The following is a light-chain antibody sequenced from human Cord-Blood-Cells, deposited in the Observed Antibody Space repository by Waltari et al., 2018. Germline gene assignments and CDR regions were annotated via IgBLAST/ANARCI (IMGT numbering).Light chain of an antibody. CDR3: QQYDNLT. CDR2: DAS. V-gene: IGKV1-33*01. Sequence: DIQMTQSPSSLSASVGDRVTIPCQASQDISNYLNWYQQKPGKAPKLLIYDASNLETGVPSRFSGSGSGTDFTFTISSLQPEDIATYYCQQYDNLTFGGGTKVEIK. J-gene: IGKJ4*01. CDR1: QDISNY.